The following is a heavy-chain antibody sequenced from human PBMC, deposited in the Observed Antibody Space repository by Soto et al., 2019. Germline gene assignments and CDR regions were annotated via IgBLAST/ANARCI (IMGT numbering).Heavy chain of an antibody. J-gene: IGHJ4*02. V-gene: IGHV3-23*01. Sequence: EVQLLESGGGLVQPGGSLRLSCAASGFTFSSYAMSWVRQAPGKGLEWVSAISGSGGSTYYADSVKGRFTISRDNSKNTLYLQMNGLRAEDTAVYYCAKDLGAYYYGSGTDWGQGTLVTVSS. CDR2: ISGSGGST. CDR1: GFTFSSYA. CDR3: AKDLGAYYYGSGTD. D-gene: IGHD3-10*01.